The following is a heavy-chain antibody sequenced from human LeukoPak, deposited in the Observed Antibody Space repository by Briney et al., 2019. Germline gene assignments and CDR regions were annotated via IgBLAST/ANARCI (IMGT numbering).Heavy chain of an antibody. D-gene: IGHD3-9*01. V-gene: IGHV3-7*03. J-gene: IGHJ3*02. CDR1: GLTFSSYW. CDR3: AKGNNILTGHYYTFDI. Sequence: GGSLRLSCAASGLTFSSYWMSWVRKAPGKGRKWVANKKQDGSEKYYVDSVKGRFTISRDNAKNSLYLQMNSLRAEDTAVYYCAKGNNILTGHYYTFDIWGQGTMVTVSS. CDR2: KKQDGSEK.